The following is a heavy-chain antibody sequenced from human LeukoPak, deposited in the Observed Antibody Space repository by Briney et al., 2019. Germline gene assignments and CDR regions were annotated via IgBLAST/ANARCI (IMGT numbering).Heavy chain of an antibody. CDR3: ATSYASGSYYYMDV. J-gene: IGHJ6*03. D-gene: IGHD3-10*01. V-gene: IGHV3-66*01. Sequence: GGSLRLSCAASGFTVSNNYMGWVRQAPGKGLEWVSVIYSGNSTYYADSVKGRFTISRDNSKNTLYLQMNSLRAEDTAVYYCATSYASGSYYYMDVWGKGTTVTISS. CDR1: GFTVSNNY. CDR2: IYSGNST.